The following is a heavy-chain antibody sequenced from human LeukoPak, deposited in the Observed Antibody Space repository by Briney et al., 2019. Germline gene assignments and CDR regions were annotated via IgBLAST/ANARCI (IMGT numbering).Heavy chain of an antibody. J-gene: IGHJ4*02. D-gene: IGHD3-3*01. CDR2: INAGNGHT. CDR3: ARGIWSRTVSSYYFDC. V-gene: IGHV1-3*01. Sequence: GASVNVSCKASGYTFTNYAMQWVRQAPGQRLEWMGWINAGNGHTRYSQRFQGRVTITRDTSASTVYMEVTSLRFEDTAVYYCARGIWSRTVSSYYFDCWGQGTRVTVSS. CDR1: GYTFTNYA.